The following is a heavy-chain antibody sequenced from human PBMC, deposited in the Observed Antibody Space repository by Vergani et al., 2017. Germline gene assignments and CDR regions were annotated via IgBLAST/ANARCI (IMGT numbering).Heavy chain of an antibody. J-gene: IGHJ3*02. CDR1: GFTFSSNY. CDR2: IYSGGST. Sequence: EVQLVESGGGLVQPGGSLRLSCAASGFTFSSNYMSWVRQAPGKGLEWVSVIYSGGSTYYADSVKGRFTISRDNSKNTLYLQMNSLRAEDTAVYYCARKHITEDAFDIWGQGTMVTVSS. D-gene: IGHD3-10*01. V-gene: IGHV3-66*01. CDR3: ARKHITEDAFDI.